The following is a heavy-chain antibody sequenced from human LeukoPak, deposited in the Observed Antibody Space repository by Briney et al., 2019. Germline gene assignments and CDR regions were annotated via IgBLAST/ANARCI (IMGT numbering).Heavy chain of an antibody. CDR1: SYSFTSYW. Sequence: GESLKISCKASSYSFTSYWIVWVRQMPGKGLEWMGTIYPGDSDTRYSPSFQGQVTLSADKSIRTAYLQLDSLKASDTAMYYCARGESHYYDDSGFYLYFDYWGQGTPVTVSS. CDR2: IYPGDSDT. V-gene: IGHV5-51*01. CDR3: ARGESHYYDDSGFYLYFDY. D-gene: IGHD3-22*01. J-gene: IGHJ4*02.